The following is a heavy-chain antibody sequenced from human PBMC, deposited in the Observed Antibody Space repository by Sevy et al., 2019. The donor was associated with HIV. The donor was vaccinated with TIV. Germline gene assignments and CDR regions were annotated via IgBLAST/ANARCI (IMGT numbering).Heavy chain of an antibody. CDR3: ARDSGDDPYFVVGAY. Sequence: GGSLRLSCAASRFTFSTYAMHWVRQAPGKGLEWVAVISYDGSTEYYADSVKGRFTISRDNSKNTLYLQLNTLRVEDTAVYYCARDSGDDPYFVVGAYWGQGTLVTVSS. CDR1: RFTFSTYA. V-gene: IGHV3-30-3*01. J-gene: IGHJ4*02. CDR2: ISYDGSTE. D-gene: IGHD2-21*01.